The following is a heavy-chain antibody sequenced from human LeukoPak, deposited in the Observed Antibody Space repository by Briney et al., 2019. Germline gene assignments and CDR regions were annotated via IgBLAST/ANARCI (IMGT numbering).Heavy chain of an antibody. CDR3: ARVYYYDSPPSWFDP. CDR2: IIPIFGTA. Sequence: SVKVSCKASGGTFSSYAISWVRQAPGQGLEWMGGIIPIFGTANYAQKFQGRVTITADESTSTAYMELSSLRSEDTAVYYCARVYYYDSPPSWFDPRGQGILVTVSS. V-gene: IGHV1-69*13. D-gene: IGHD3-22*01. CDR1: GGTFSSYA. J-gene: IGHJ5*02.